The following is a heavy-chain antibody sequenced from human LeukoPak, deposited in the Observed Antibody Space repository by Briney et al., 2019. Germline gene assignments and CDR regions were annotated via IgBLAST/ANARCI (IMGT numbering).Heavy chain of an antibody. V-gene: IGHV3-7*01. J-gene: IGHJ4*02. CDR3: ARGSSAGASLRHDY. CDR1: GFTFSSYW. Sequence: GGSLRLSCVASGFTFSSYWMSWVRQAPGKGLEWVANTKQDGSEENFVDSVKGRFTISRDNAKKSLYLQMNSLRAEDTAVYYCARGSSAGASLRHDYWGQGTLVTVSS. D-gene: IGHD1-26*01. CDR2: TKQDGSEE.